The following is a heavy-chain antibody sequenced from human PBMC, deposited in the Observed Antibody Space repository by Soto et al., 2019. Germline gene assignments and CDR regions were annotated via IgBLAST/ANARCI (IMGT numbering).Heavy chain of an antibody. D-gene: IGHD2-15*01. CDR3: AKEILRAYFDY. CDR1: EFTFSSYS. J-gene: IGHJ4*02. V-gene: IGHV3-23*01. Sequence: GVFLSLSCTASEFTFSSYSMHWVRQAPGKGLEWVAAISGSGGNKYYADSVKGRFTISRDNSKNTLYLQMNSLRAEDTAVYYCAKEILRAYFDYWGQGTLVTVSS. CDR2: ISGSGGNK.